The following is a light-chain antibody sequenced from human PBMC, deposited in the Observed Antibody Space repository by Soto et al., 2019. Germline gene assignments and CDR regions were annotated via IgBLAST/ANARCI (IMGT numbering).Light chain of an antibody. V-gene: IGKV3-11*01. CDR1: QSVRSF. J-gene: IGKJ4*01. CDR2: DAS. CDR3: QQRDTWPPLT. Sequence: EIVLTQSPATLSLSPGERATLSCRASQSVRSFLAWYQQKPGQAPRLLIYDASNRAPGIPARFSGSGSGTDFTLTISSLEPEDFAVYYCQQRDTWPPLTFGGGTKVEI.